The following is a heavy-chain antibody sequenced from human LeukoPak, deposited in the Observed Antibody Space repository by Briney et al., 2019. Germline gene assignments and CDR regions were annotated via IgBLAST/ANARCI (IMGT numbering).Heavy chain of an antibody. Sequence: GASVKVSCKASGYTFTGYYMHWVRQAPGQGLEWMGRINPNSGGINYAQKFQGRVTMTRDTSISTAYMELSRLRSDDTAVYYCARPYYDWSNEFYPWGQGTLVTVSS. V-gene: IGHV1-2*06. CDR3: ARPYYDWSNEFYP. D-gene: IGHD3-22*01. J-gene: IGHJ5*02. CDR2: INPNSGGI. CDR1: GYTFTGYY.